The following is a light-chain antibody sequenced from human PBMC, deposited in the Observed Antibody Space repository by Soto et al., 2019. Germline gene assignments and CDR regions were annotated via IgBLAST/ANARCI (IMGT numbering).Light chain of an antibody. CDR3: QKYGSSPQT. J-gene: IGKJ1*01. CDR1: QSVSSSY. V-gene: IGKV3-20*01. Sequence: EIVLTQSPGTLSLSPGERATLSCRASQSVSSSYLAWYQQKTGQAPRILIYGASSRATGIPDRFSGSGSGTDFNLTISSLEPEDFAVYYCQKYGSSPQTCGQGTKVDIK. CDR2: GAS.